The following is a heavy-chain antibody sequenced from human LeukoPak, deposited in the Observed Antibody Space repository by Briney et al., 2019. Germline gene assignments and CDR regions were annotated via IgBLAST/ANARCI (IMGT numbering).Heavy chain of an antibody. D-gene: IGHD3-10*01. CDR2: IIPIFGTA. CDR1: GGTFSSYA. J-gene: IGHJ4*02. V-gene: IGHV1-69*13. CDR3: ARSLPRSNMVRGVIHFDY. Sequence: GASVKVSCKASGGTFSSYAISWVRQAPGQGLEWMGGIIPIFGTANYAQKFQGRVTITADESTSTAYMELSSLRSEDTAVYYCARSLPRSNMVRGVIHFDYWGQGTLVTVSP.